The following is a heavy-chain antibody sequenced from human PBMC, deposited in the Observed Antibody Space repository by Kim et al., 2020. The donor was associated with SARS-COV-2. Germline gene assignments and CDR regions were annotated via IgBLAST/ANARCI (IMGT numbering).Heavy chain of an antibody. Sequence: SETLSLTCTVSGGSISSSSYYWGWIRQPPGKGLEWIGSIYYSGSTYYNPSLKSRVTISVDTSKNQFSLKLSSVTAADTAVYYCARHVDSSGYYRNWYFDLWGRGTLVTVSS. CDR3: ARHVDSSGYYRNWYFDL. CDR2: IYYSGST. J-gene: IGHJ2*01. CDR1: GGSISSSSYY. V-gene: IGHV4-39*01. D-gene: IGHD3-22*01.